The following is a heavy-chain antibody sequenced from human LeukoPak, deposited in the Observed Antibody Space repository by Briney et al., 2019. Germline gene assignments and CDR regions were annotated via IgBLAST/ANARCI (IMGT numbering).Heavy chain of an antibody. CDR2: IRYDGNNK. Sequence: GGSLRLSCAASGFTFSNYGMHWVRQAPGKGLEWVAFIRYDGNNKYYADSVKGRFTISRDNSKNTLYLQMNSLRGEDTAVYYCAKGSSDWGSNWGQGTLATVSS. CDR3: AKGSSDWGSN. J-gene: IGHJ4*02. CDR1: GFTFSNYG. V-gene: IGHV3-30*02. D-gene: IGHD7-27*01.